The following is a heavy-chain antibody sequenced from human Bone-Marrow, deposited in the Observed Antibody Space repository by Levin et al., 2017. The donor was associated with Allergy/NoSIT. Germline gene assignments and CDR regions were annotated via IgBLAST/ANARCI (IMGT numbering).Heavy chain of an antibody. CDR2: MNPNSGNT. J-gene: IGHJ3*02. CDR3: ARFSSGYYYVHHAFDI. Sequence: EASVKVSCKASGYTFTSYDINWVRQATGQGLEWMGWMNPNSGNTGYAQKFQGRVTMTRNTSISTAYMELSSLRSEDTAVYYCARFSSGYYYVHHAFDIWGQGTMVTVSS. CDR1: GYTFTSYD. V-gene: IGHV1-8*01. D-gene: IGHD3-22*01.